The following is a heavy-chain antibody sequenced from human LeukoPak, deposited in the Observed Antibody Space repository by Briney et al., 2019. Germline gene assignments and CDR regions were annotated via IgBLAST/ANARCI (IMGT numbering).Heavy chain of an antibody. CDR3: ARVLAVRDYYFDY. CDR2: IYYSGST. D-gene: IGHD3-9*01. CDR1: GGSISSSSYY. V-gene: IGHV4-39*07. J-gene: IGHJ4*02. Sequence: SQTLSLTCTVSGGSISSSSYYWGWIRQPPGKGLEWIGSIYYSGSTYYNPSLKSRVTISLDTSKNQFSLKLTSVTAADTAVYYCARVLAVRDYYFDYWGQGTLVTVSS.